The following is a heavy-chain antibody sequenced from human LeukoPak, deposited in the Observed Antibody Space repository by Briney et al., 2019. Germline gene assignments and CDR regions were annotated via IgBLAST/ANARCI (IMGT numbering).Heavy chain of an antibody. Sequence: GGSLRLSCAASGFTFSSYSMNWVRQAPGKGLEWVSSISSSSSYIYYADSVKGRFTISRDNAKNSLYLQMNSLRAEDTAVYYCARDSVSRIKQWLVLKAAESDYWGQGTLVTVSS. V-gene: IGHV3-21*01. CDR1: GFTFSSYS. D-gene: IGHD6-19*01. CDR2: ISSSSSYI. CDR3: ARDSVSRIKQWLVLKAAESDY. J-gene: IGHJ4*02.